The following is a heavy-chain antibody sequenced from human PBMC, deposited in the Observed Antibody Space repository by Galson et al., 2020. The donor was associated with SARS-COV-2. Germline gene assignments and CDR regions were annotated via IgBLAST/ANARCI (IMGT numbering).Heavy chain of an antibody. CDR1: GFTFSSYA. V-gene: IGHV3-23*01. Sequence: GESLKISCAASGFTFSSYAMTWVRQAPGKGLEWVSSISGSGDSTYYADSVKGRFTMSRDNSKNTLYLQMKSLKAEDTAVYFCAKQAWFEELISPSDYWGQGTLVTVS. J-gene: IGHJ4*02. CDR3: AKQAWFEELISPSDY. D-gene: IGHD3-10*01. CDR2: ISGSGDST.